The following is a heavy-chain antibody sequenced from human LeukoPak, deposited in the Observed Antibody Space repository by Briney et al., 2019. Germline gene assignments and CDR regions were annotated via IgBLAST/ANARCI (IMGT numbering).Heavy chain of an antibody. CDR1: GFTFSSYS. CDR3: ARDSRRPNDY. CDR2: ISSSSSYI. Sequence: GGSLRLSCTASGFTFSSYSMNWVRQAPGKGLEWVSSISSSSSYIYYADSVKGRFTISRDNTKNSLYLQMNSLRAEDTAVYYCARDSRRPNDYWGQGTLVTVSS. J-gene: IGHJ4*02. V-gene: IGHV3-21*01.